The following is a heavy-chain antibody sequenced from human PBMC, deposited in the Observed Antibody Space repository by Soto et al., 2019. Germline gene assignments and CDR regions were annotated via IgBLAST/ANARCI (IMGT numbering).Heavy chain of an antibody. CDR2: VLTNGGA. J-gene: IGHJ6*02. V-gene: IGHV4-4*07. Sequence: QVQLQESGPGLVKPSETLSLICTVSGASVNNYYWSWIRQPAGGGLEWIGRVLTNGGANYNPSLKSRVSISVDTSKNQFSLNLRSVTAADTAIYFCARDFTTNYYNYGLDVWGQGTTVTV. CDR1: GASVNNYY. CDR3: ARDFTTNYYNYGLDV.